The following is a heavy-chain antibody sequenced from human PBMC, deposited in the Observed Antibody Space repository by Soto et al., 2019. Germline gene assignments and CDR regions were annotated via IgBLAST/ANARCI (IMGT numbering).Heavy chain of an antibody. CDR2: ISYDGSNK. J-gene: IGHJ4*02. CDR1: GFTFSSYA. D-gene: IGHD6-13*01. CDR3: ASRDSSSD. Sequence: PVGSLRLSCAASGFTFSSYAMHWVRQAPGKGLEWVAVISYDGSNKYYADSVKGRFTISRDNSKNTLYLQMNSLRAEDTAVYYCASRDSSSDWGQGTLVTVSS. V-gene: IGHV3-30-3*01.